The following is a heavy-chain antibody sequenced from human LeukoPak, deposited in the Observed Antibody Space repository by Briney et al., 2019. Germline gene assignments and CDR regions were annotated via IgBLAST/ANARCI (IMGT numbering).Heavy chain of an antibody. D-gene: IGHD3-22*01. CDR3: ARGTYYYDSSGYYHFDY. CDR1: GGSISSYY. J-gene: IGHJ4*02. V-gene: IGHV4-59*01. Sequence: SETLSLTCTVSGGSISSYYWSWLRQPPGKGLEWIGYIYYSGSTNYNPSLKSRVAMSIDTSKNQFSLRLSSVTAADTAVYYCARGTYYYDSSGYYHFDYWGQGTLVTVSS. CDR2: IYYSGST.